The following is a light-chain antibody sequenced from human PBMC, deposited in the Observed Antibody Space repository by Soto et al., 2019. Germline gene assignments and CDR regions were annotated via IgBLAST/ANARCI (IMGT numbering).Light chain of an antibody. J-gene: IGKJ5*01. CDR2: DAS. CDR1: QSVSSY. V-gene: IGKV3-11*01. Sequence: EIVLTQSPATLSLSPGERATLSCRASQSVSSYLAWYQQKPGQAPRLLIYDASNRPTGIPARFRASGSGTDFTPNISSLEPEDFAVYYCQQRTNWPFSISVGQGTCLEIK. CDR3: QQRTNWPFSIS.